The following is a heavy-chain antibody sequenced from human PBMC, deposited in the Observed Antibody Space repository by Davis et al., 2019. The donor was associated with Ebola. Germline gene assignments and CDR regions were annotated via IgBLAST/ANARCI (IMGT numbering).Heavy chain of an antibody. CDR2: ISSSGSTK. CDR3: ARDRYSDGSGYFFEQSH. D-gene: IGHD3-22*01. Sequence: PGGSLRLSCAASGFTFSDYYMTWIRQAPGKGLEWVSYISSSGSTKYYADSVKGRFTISRDNAKNTLYLQMNSLRAEDTAMYYCARDRYSDGSGYFFEQSHWGQGTLVTVSS. V-gene: IGHV3-11*01. CDR1: GFTFSDYY. J-gene: IGHJ4*02.